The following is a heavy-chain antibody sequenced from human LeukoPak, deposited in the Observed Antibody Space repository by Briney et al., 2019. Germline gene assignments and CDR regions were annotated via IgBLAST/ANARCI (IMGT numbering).Heavy chain of an antibody. Sequence: PGGSLRLSCAAPGFTFSSYSMNWVRQAPGKGLEWVSTISGSGVRTYYVDSAKGRFTISRDNAKNTLFLQMNSLRADDTAVYYCARARSGYDYQVDYWGQGTLVTVSS. V-gene: IGHV3-23*01. D-gene: IGHD3-22*01. J-gene: IGHJ4*02. CDR1: GFTFSSYS. CDR3: ARARSGYDYQVDY. CDR2: ISGSGVRT.